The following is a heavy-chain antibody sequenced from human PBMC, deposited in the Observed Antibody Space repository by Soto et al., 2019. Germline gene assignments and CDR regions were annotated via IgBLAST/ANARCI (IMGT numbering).Heavy chain of an antibody. CDR3: ARDPIVDIVAHDAFDI. D-gene: IGHD5-12*01. V-gene: IGHV1-2*04. CDR2: INPNSGGT. CDR1: GYTFTGYY. J-gene: IGHJ3*02. Sequence: QVQLVQSGAEVKKPGASVKVSCKASGYTFTGYYMHWVRQAPGQGLEWMGWINPNSGGTNYAQKFQGWVTMTRDTSISTAYMELSRLRSDDTAVYYCARDPIVDIVAHDAFDIWGQGTMVTVSS.